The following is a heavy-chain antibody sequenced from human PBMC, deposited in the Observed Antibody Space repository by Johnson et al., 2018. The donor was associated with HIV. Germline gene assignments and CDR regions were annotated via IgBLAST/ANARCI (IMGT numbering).Heavy chain of an antibody. CDR1: GFTFNSYG. V-gene: IGHV3-33*01. Sequence: VQLVESGGGVVQPGRSLRLSCGASGFTFNSYGMHWVRQAPGKGLEWVAVIWYDGSNKYYADSVKGRFTISRDNSKNTLYLQMNSLRAEDTAVYYCVTEGAAAAAGPSDAFDISGQGTMVTVSS. D-gene: IGHD6-13*01. CDR2: IWYDGSNK. CDR3: VTEGAAAAAGPSDAFDI. J-gene: IGHJ3*02.